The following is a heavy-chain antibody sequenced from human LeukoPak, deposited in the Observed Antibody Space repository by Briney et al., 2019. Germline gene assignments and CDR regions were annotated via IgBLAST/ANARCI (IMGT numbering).Heavy chain of an antibody. CDR2: IKEDGSIE. D-gene: IGHD6-13*01. V-gene: IGHV3-7*01. J-gene: IGHJ5*02. Sequence: GGSLRLSCVASGFTFSNYWVSWVRQAPGKGLEWVANIKEDGSIEDYVDSVKGRFTVSRDNAKNSLYLEMNSLRVEDTAVYYCVSQQLAPPWGQGTLVIVSS. CDR1: GFTFSNYW. CDR3: VSQQLAPP.